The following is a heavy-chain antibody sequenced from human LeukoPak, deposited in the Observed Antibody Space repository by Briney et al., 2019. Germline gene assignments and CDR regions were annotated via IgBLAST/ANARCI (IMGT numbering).Heavy chain of an antibody. V-gene: IGHV3-23*01. Sequence: GGSLRLSCAASGFTFSSYAMSWVRQAPGKGLEWVSGISGSGGSKYFADSVKGRFTISRDNSKNTLYLQMNSLRAEDTAVYYCSKDQRYFGSGSDSYFAYWGQGTLVTVSS. CDR1: GFTFSSYA. CDR2: ISGSGGSK. D-gene: IGHD3-10*01. CDR3: SKDQRYFGSGSDSYFAY. J-gene: IGHJ4*02.